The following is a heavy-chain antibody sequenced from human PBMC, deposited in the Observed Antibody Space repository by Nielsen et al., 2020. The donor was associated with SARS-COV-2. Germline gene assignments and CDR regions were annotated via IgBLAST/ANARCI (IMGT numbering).Heavy chain of an antibody. CDR2: ISWNSGSI. CDR1: GFTFDDYA. J-gene: IGHJ4*02. CDR3: ATYGGYVVY. V-gene: IGHV3-9*01. Sequence: GGSLRLSCAASGFTFDDYAMHWVRQAPGKGLEWVSGISWNSGSIGYADSVKGRFTISRDNAKNSLYLQMNSLRAEDTALYYCATYGGYVVYWGQGTLVTVSS. D-gene: IGHD5-12*01.